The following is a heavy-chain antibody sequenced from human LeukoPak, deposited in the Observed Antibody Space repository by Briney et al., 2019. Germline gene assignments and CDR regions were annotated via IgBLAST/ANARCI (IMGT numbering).Heavy chain of an antibody. CDR3: ARSILRVVTPYYYYYMDV. Sequence: PSETLSLTCAVYGGSFSGYYWSWVRQPPGKGLEWIGEINHSGSTNYNPSLKSRVTISVDTSKNQFSLKLSSVTAADTAVYYCARSILRVVTPYYYYYMDVWGKGTTVTVSS. D-gene: IGHD3-3*01. V-gene: IGHV4-34*01. J-gene: IGHJ6*03. CDR2: INHSGST. CDR1: GGSFSGYY.